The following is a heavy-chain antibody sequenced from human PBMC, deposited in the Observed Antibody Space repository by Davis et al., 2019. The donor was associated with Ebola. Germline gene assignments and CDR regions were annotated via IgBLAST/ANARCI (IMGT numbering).Heavy chain of an antibody. CDR1: GGSISSYY. D-gene: IGHD3-22*01. V-gene: IGHV4-59*08. Sequence: MPSETLSLTCTVSGGSISSYYWSWIRQPPGKGLEWIGYIYYSGSTNYNPSLKSRVTISVDTSKNQFSLKLSSVTAADTAVYYCARVWLPYYFDYWGQGTLVTVSS. CDR2: IYYSGST. J-gene: IGHJ4*02. CDR3: ARVWLPYYFDY.